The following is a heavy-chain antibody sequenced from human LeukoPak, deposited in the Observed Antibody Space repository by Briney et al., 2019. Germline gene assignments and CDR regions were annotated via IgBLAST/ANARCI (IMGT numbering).Heavy chain of an antibody. D-gene: IGHD1-26*01. CDR1: GYTFTSYY. CDR3: ARDEIIVGATKGSDY. Sequence: ASVKVSCKASGYTFTSYYMHWVRQAPGQGLEWMGIINPSGGSTSYAQKFQGRVTMTRDTSTSTVYMELSSLRSEDTAVYYCARDEIIVGATKGSDYWGQGTLVTVSS. J-gene: IGHJ4*02. CDR2: INPSGGST. V-gene: IGHV1-46*01.